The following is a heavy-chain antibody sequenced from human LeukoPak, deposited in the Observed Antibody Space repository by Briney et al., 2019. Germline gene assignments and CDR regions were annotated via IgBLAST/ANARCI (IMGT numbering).Heavy chain of an antibody. D-gene: IGHD7-27*01. Sequence: PGGSLRLSCAASGFTFSSYEMNWVRQAPGKGLEWVSYISSSGSTIYYADSVKGRFTISRDNAKNSLYLQMNSLRAEDTAVYYCARDSNFLNLEAWGFDYWGQGTLVTVSS. V-gene: IGHV3-48*03. CDR3: ARDSNFLNLEAWGFDY. CDR2: ISSSGSTI. J-gene: IGHJ4*02. CDR1: GFTFSSYE.